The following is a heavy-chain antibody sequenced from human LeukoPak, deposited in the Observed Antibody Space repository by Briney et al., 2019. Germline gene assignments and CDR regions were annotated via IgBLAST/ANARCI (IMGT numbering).Heavy chain of an antibody. V-gene: IGHV4-34*01. CDR2: INHSGST. J-gene: IGHJ6*02. CDR1: GGSFSGYY. CDR3: ARGLEDYYGMDV. Sequence: SETLSLTCAVYGGSFSGYYWSWIRQPPGKGLEWIGEINHSGSTNYNPSLKSRVTISVDTSKNQFSLKLSSVTAADTAVYYCARGLEDYYGMDVWGQGTTVTVSS.